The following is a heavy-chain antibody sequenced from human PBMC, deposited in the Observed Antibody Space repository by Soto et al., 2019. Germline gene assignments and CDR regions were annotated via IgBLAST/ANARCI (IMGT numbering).Heavy chain of an antibody. J-gene: IGHJ3*01. CDR3: TREGYLDWLLFAG. CDR1: GFTFGDYA. CDR2: IRSKAYGGTT. D-gene: IGHD3-9*01. V-gene: IGHV3-49*03. Sequence: GGSLRLSCTASGFTFGDYAMSWFRQAPGKGLEWVGFIRSKAYGGTTEYAASVKGRFTISRDDSKSIAYLQMNSLKTEDTAVYYGTREGYLDWLLFAGWGQGKMVTISS.